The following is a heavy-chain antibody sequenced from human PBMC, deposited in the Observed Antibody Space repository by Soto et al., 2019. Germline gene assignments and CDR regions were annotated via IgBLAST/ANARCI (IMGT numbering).Heavy chain of an antibody. CDR2: IRYDGSNK. Sequence: QVQLVESGGGVVQPGRSLRLSCAASGFTFSSYDMHWVRQTPGKGLEWVAVIRYDGSNKYYGDAVKGRFITSRDNSKNTVYLQMNSLRAGDTAVYYCATDRGDYSSSPDYWGQGTLVTVSS. V-gene: IGHV3-33*01. J-gene: IGHJ4*02. CDR1: GFTFSSYD. D-gene: IGHD6-19*01. CDR3: ATDRGDYSSSPDY.